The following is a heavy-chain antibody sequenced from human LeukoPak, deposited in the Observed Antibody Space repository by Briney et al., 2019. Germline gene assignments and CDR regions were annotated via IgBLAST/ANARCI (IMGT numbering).Heavy chain of an antibody. CDR1: GGSISSYY. Sequence: SETLSLTCTVSGGSISSYYWSWIRQPPGKGLEWIGYIYYSGSTNYNPSLKSRVTISVDTSKNQFSLKLSSVTAADTAVYYCASPGAGMYFQHWGQGTLVTVSS. D-gene: IGHD3-10*01. V-gene: IGHV4-59*08. CDR3: ASPGAGMYFQH. CDR2: IYYSGST. J-gene: IGHJ1*01.